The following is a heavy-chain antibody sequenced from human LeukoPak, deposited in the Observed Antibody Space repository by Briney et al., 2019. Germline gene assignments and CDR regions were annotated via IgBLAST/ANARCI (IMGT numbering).Heavy chain of an antibody. CDR3: ATLNIGSSSGWFFRS. CDR2: AYYSGSN. CDR1: GGYITTYY. V-gene: IGHV4-59*01. Sequence: PSETLSLTCHVSGGYITTYYWSWIRQPPGKGLEWIGYAYYSGSNEYNPSLRSRVTMSADASRNQFSLTLSSVTAADTAIYYCATLNIGSSSGWFFRSWGQGTLVSVSS. J-gene: IGHJ5*02. D-gene: IGHD6-19*01.